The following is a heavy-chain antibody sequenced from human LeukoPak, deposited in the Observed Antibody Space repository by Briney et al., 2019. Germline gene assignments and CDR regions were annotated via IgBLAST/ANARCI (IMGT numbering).Heavy chain of an antibody. CDR3: ARFAASGFDI. CDR1: GGSISSGGYY. D-gene: IGHD1-26*01. CDR2: IYHSGST. Sequence: PSQTLSLTCTVSGGSISSGGYYWSWIRQPPGKGLEWIGYIYHSGSTYYNPSLKSRVTISVDRSKNQFSLKLSSVTAADTAVYYCARFAASGFDIWGQGTMVTVSS. J-gene: IGHJ3*02. V-gene: IGHV4-30-2*01.